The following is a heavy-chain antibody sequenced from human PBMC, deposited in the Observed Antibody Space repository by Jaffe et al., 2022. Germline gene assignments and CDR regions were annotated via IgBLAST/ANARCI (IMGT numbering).Heavy chain of an antibody. CDR3: ARDATWIQLWSTQYYYYYYYMDV. Sequence: EVQLVESGGGLVQPGGSLRLSCAASGFTFSSYSMNWVRQAPGKGLEWVSYISSSSSTIYYADSVKGRFTISRDNAKNSLYLQMNSLRAEDTAVYYCARDATWIQLWSTQYYYYYYYMDVWGKGTTVTVSS. D-gene: IGHD5-18*01. CDR2: ISSSSSTI. J-gene: IGHJ6*03. V-gene: IGHV3-48*01. CDR1: GFTFSSYS.